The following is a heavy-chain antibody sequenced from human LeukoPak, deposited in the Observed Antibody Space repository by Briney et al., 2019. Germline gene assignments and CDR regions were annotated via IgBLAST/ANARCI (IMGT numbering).Heavy chain of an antibody. J-gene: IGHJ5*02. CDR2: INPNSGGT. CDR1: GYTFTGYY. CDR3: ARAQPTNYYGSGSYYNP. D-gene: IGHD3-10*01. V-gene: IGHV1-2*02. Sequence: GASVKVSCKASGYTFTGYYMHWVRQAPEQGLEWMGWINPNSGGTNYAQKFQGRVTMTRDTSISTAYMELSRLRSDDTAVYYCARAQPTNYYGSGSYYNPWGQGTLVTVSS.